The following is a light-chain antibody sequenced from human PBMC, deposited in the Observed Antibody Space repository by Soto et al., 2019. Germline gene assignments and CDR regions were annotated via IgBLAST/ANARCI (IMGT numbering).Light chain of an antibody. J-gene: IGLJ3*02. CDR3: CSYAGSRTWV. CDR1: SSDVGTYNL. CDR2: EGS. V-gene: IGLV2-23*01. Sequence: QSVLTQPASVSGSPGQSIIISCTGTSSDVGTYNLVSWYQQRPGKASKLMVYEGSKRPSGVSDRFSGSKSGNTASLTISGLQAEDEADYYCCSYAGSRTWVFGGGTKLTVL.